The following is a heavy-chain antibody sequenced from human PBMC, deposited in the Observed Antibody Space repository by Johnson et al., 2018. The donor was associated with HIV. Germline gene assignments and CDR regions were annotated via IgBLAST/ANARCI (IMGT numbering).Heavy chain of an antibody. CDR3: ARHKGQQYDTFDI. CDR1: GFAFSNYG. V-gene: IGHV3-30*03. D-gene: IGHD6-13*01. Sequence: QVQLVESGGGVVQPGRSLRLSCAASGFAFSNYGMHWVRQAPGKGLEWVAVISYDGSNEYYAEFVKGRLTISRDNSKNTLYLQMNSLRAGDTAVYYCARHKGQQYDTFDIWGQGTMVTVSS. CDR2: ISYDGSNE. J-gene: IGHJ3*02.